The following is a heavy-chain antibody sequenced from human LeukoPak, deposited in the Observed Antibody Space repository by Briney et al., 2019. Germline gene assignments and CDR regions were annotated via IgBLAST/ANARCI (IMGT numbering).Heavy chain of an antibody. CDR2: IYYSGST. Sequence: SETLSLTCTVSGGSISSYYWSWIRQPPGKGLEWIGYIYYSGSTNYNPSLKSRVTISVDTSKDQFSLKLSSVTAADTAVYYCAKGYYMDVWGKGTTVTVSS. CDR3: AKGYYMDV. V-gene: IGHV4-59*01. CDR1: GGSISSYY. J-gene: IGHJ6*03.